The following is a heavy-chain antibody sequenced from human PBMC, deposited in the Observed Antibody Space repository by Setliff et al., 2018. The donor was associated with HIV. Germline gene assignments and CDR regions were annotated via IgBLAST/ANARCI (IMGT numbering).Heavy chain of an antibody. CDR3: ARDATRGGDMDV. Sequence: GSLRLSCAASAFIFHTYWMSWVRQAPGKGLEWVANINQDGSSKYYVDSMKGRFTISRDNAKNSLYLQMNSLRAEDTAVYYCARDATRGGDMDVWAKGTTVTVSS. CDR1: AFIFHTYW. CDR2: INQDGSSK. J-gene: IGHJ6*03. D-gene: IGHD2-15*01. V-gene: IGHV3-7*01.